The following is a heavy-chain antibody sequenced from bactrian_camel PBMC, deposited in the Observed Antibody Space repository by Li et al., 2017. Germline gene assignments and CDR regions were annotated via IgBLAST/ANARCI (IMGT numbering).Heavy chain of an antibody. CDR2: ILSDGSV. CDR1: GYVFSVCC. J-gene: IGHJ4*01. V-gene: IGHV3S53*01. CDR3: AADIMIRGRGAC. D-gene: IGHD1*01. Sequence: QVQLVESGGGSVQAGGSTRLSCSVTGYVFSVCCMGWYRQAPGSQCELVAGILSDGSVYYADFVKGRFTYTQDNAKRTVTLQMTKLEPEDTAVYYCAADIMIRGRGACGGQGTQVTVS.